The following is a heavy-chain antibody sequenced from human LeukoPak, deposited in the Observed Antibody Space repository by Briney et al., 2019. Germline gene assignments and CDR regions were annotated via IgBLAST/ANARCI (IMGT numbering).Heavy chain of an antibody. CDR3: ASDWTNYYDSSGYRDY. CDR2: ISSSSSTI. V-gene: IGHV3-48*04. J-gene: IGHJ4*02. Sequence: GGSLRLSCAASGFTFSSYSMNWVRQAPGKGLEWVSYISSSSSTIYYADSVKGRFTISRDNAKNSLYLQMNSLRAEDTAVYYCASDWTNYYDSSGYRDYWGQGTLVTVSS. D-gene: IGHD3-22*01. CDR1: GFTFSSYS.